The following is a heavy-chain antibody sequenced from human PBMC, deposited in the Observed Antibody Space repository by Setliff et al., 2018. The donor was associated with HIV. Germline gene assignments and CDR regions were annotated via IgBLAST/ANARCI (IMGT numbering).Heavy chain of an antibody. J-gene: IGHJ6*02. D-gene: IGHD6-19*01. V-gene: IGHV2-70*10. CDR3: ARTSYSSGWPKFIGDYYYGMDV. CDR2: IDWDDDK. Sequence: TLSLTCTVSGTSVRSGPYHWSWIRQSPGKGLEWIARIDWDDDKYYSTSLKTRLTISKDTSKNQVVLTMTNMDPVDTATYYCARTSYSSGWPKFIGDYYYGMDVWGQGTTVTVSS. CDR1: GTSVRSGPYH.